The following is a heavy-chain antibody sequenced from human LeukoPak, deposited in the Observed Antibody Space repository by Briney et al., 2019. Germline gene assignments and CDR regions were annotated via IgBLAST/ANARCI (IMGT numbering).Heavy chain of an antibody. J-gene: IGHJ4*02. V-gene: IGHV3-30*02. CDR3: AKGTTVLLGLDY. D-gene: IGHD4-17*01. CDR1: GFTFSSYG. CDR2: IRYDGSNK. Sequence: PGGSLRLSCAASGFTFSSYGMHWVRQAPGKGLKWVAFIRYDGSNKYYADSVKGRFTISRDNSKNTLYLQMNSLRAEDRAVYYCAKGTTVLLGLDYWGQGTLVTVSS.